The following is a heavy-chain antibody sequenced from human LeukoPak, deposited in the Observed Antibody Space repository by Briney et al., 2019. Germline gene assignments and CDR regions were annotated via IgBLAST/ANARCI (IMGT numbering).Heavy chain of an antibody. Sequence: PSETLSLTCTVSGGSMNINNYYWAWIRQSPGKGLEWLGSIYYTGTTYYNPSLDHRVTISVDTSKNQFSLKLSSVTAADTAVYYCARVLKTYYYDSSAPMHLFDYWGQGTLVTVSS. D-gene: IGHD3-22*01. CDR3: ARVLKTYYYDSSAPMHLFDY. V-gene: IGHV4-39*07. CDR1: GGSMNINNYY. J-gene: IGHJ4*02. CDR2: IYYTGTT.